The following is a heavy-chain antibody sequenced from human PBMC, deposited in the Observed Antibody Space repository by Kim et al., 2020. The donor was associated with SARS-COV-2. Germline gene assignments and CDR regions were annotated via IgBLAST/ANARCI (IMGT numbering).Heavy chain of an antibody. CDR1: GFTFSSYC. V-gene: IGHV3-21*01. J-gene: IGHJ4*02. D-gene: IGHD6-13*01. Sequence: GGSLRLSCAASGFTFSSYCMYWVRQAPGKGLEWVSSISSSSSYIYYADSVKGRFTISRDNAKNSLYLQMNSLRAEDTAVYYCARRGGYSSSWYEALAVYYFDYWGQETLVTLSS. CDR2: ISSSSSYI. CDR3: ARRGGYSSSWYEALAVYYFDY.